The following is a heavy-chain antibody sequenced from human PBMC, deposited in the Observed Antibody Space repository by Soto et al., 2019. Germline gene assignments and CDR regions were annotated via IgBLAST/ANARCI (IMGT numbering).Heavy chain of an antibody. D-gene: IGHD3-10*01. CDR2: IYYSGST. CDR1: GGSISSGGYY. Sequence: PSETLSLTCTVSGGSISSGGYYWSWIRQHPGKGLEWIGYIYYSGSTYYNPSLKSRVTISVDTSKNQFSLKLSSVTAADTAVYYCVRSSGSYRPVDYWGQGTLVTVSS. J-gene: IGHJ4*02. V-gene: IGHV4-31*03. CDR3: VRSSGSYRPVDY.